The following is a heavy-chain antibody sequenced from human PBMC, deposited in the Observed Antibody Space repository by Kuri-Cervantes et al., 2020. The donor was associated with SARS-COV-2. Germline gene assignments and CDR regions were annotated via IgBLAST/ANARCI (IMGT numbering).Heavy chain of an antibody. CDR2: IKSKTDGGTT. CDR1: GFTFSNAW. J-gene: IGHJ5*02. D-gene: IGHD5-12*01. Sequence: GGSLRLSCAASGFTFSNAWMSWVRQAPGKGLEWVGRIKSKTDGGTTDYAAPVKGRFTISRDDSKNTLYLQMNSLKTEDTAVYYCARCVATIRGWFDPWGQGTLVTVSS. CDR3: ARCVATIRGWFDP. V-gene: IGHV3-15*01.